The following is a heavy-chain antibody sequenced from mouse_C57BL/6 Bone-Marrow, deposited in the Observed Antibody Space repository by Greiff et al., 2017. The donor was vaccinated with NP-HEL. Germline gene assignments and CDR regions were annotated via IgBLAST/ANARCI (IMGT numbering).Heavy chain of an antibody. CDR3: STLEYDYGFAY. D-gene: IGHD2-4*01. Sequence: EVKVEESGGGLVQPGGSMKLSCAASGFTFSDAWMDWVRQSPEKGLEWVADIRNKANNHATYYAESVKGRFTISRDDSKSSVDLQMNSLRAEDTGIYYCSTLEYDYGFAYWGQGTLVTVSA. CDR1: GFTFSDAW. J-gene: IGHJ3*01. CDR2: IRNKANNHAT. V-gene: IGHV6-6*01.